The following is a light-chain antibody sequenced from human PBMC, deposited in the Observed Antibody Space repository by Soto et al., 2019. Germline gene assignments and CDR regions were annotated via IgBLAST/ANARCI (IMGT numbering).Light chain of an antibody. Sequence: EIVLTQSPCTLSLSAGERATLSCRASQSVSSTYLAWYQQKPGQAPRLLIYGASSSATGIPDRFSGSGSGTDLTLTISRVEPEDFAVYYCQQYGSSSPITFGKGTRLEIK. J-gene: IGKJ5*01. CDR2: GAS. CDR1: QSVSSTY. V-gene: IGKV3-20*01. CDR3: QQYGSSSPIT.